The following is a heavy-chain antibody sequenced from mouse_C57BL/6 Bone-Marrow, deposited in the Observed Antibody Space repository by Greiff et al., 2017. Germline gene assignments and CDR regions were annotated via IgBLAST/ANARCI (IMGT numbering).Heavy chain of an antibody. CDR1: GFTFSSYA. V-gene: IGHV5-9-1*02. CDR3: TRDRLGLFDY. CDR2: ISSGGDYI. Sequence: EVKLVESGEGLVKPGGSLKLSCAASGFTFSSYAMSWVRQTPEKRLEWVAYISSGGDYIYYADTVKGRFTISRDNARNTLYLQMSSLKSEDTAMXYCTRDRLGLFDYWGQGTTLTVSS. J-gene: IGHJ2*01. D-gene: IGHD4-1*01.